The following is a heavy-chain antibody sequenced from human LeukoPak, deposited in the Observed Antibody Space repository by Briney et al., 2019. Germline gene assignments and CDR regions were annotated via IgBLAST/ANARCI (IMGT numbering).Heavy chain of an antibody. Sequence: GGSLRLSCAASGFTFSSHEMNWVRQAPGKGLEWVSYISSSGSTIYYADSVKGRLTISRDNAKNSLYLQMNSLRAEDTAVYYCARSPQDYYDSSGYGYWGQGTLVTVSS. CDR3: ARSPQDYYDSSGYGY. J-gene: IGHJ4*02. CDR2: ISSSGSTI. V-gene: IGHV3-48*03. D-gene: IGHD3-22*01. CDR1: GFTFSSHE.